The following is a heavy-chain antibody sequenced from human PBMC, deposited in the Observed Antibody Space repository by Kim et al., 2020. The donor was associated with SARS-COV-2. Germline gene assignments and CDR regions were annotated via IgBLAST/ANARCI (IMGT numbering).Heavy chain of an antibody. V-gene: IGHV4-31*03. D-gene: IGHD3-22*01. CDR1: GGSISSGGYY. CDR2: IYYSGST. Sequence: SETLSLTCTVSGGSISSGGYYWSWIRQHPGKGLEWIGYIYYSGSTYYNPYRKSRVTISVDTSKNQFSLKLSSVTAADTAVYYCARAPIYDSSGYYYLDAFDIWGQGTMVTVSS. CDR3: ARAPIYDSSGYYYLDAFDI. J-gene: IGHJ3*02.